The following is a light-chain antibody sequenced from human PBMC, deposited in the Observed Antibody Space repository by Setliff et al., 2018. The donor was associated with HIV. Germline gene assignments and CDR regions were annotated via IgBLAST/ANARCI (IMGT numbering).Light chain of an antibody. CDR2: GVN. J-gene: IGLJ3*02. CDR3: SSYAGSNNLV. Sequence: QSVLTQPASVSGSPGQSIAISCTGASSDIGTYNYVSWYQQHPGKAPKLMIYGVNSRPSGVSNRFSGSKSDNTASLTVSGLQAEDEADYYCSSYAGSNNLVFGGGTKVTVL. CDR1: SSDIGTYNY. V-gene: IGLV2-14*01.